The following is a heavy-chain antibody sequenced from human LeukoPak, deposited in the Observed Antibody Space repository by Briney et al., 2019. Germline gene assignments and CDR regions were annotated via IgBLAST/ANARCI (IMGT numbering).Heavy chain of an antibody. Sequence: SVKVSCKASGGTFSSYAISWVRQAPGQGLEWMGRIIPIFGTANYAQKFQGRVTITTDESTSTAYMELSSLRSEDTAVYYCAREAYYDSSGIHGWGQGTLVTVSS. D-gene: IGHD3-22*01. CDR2: IIPIFGTA. V-gene: IGHV1-69*05. CDR3: AREAYYDSSGIHG. J-gene: IGHJ4*02. CDR1: GGTFSSYA.